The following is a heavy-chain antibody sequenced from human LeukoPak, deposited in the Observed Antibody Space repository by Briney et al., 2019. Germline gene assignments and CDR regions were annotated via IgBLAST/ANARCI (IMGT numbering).Heavy chain of an antibody. CDR1: GYSISTGYY. Sequence: SETLSLTCTVSGYSISTGYYWDWIRPPPGKGLEWIGTFYHGGSTYYNPSLKSRVTISVDTSKNQFSLNLTSVTAADTAVYYCARYCSSTSCRPDYYYYYMDVWGKGTTVTISS. V-gene: IGHV4-38-2*02. J-gene: IGHJ6*03. D-gene: IGHD2-2*01. CDR2: FYHGGST. CDR3: ARYCSSTSCRPDYYYYYMDV.